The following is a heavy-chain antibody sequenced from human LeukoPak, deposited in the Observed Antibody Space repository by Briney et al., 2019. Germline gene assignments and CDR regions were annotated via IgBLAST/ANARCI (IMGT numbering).Heavy chain of an antibody. CDR1: GYTFTSYY. Sequence: ASVKVSCKASGYTFTSYYMHWVRQAPGQGLEWMGIINPSGGSTSCAQKFQGRVTMTRDTSTSTVYMELSSLRSDDTAVYYCARDSRDYGDYVDYWGQGTLVTVSS. CDR3: ARDSRDYGDYVDY. CDR2: INPSGGST. J-gene: IGHJ4*02. V-gene: IGHV1-46*01. D-gene: IGHD4-17*01.